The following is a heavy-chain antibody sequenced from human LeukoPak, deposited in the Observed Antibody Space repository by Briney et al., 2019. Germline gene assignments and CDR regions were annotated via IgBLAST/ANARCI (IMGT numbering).Heavy chain of an antibody. J-gene: IGHJ5*02. CDR1: GFSLSTSGVG. V-gene: IGHV2-5*01. CDR3: AHRGRSIAAAGTWWFDP. Sequence: SGPTLVNPTQTLTLTCTFSGFSLSTSGVGVGWIRQPPGKALEWLALIYWNDDKRYSPSLKSRLTITKDTSKNQVVLTMTNMDPVDTATYYCAHRGRSIAAAGTWWFDPWGQGTLVTVSS. CDR2: IYWNDDK. D-gene: IGHD6-13*01.